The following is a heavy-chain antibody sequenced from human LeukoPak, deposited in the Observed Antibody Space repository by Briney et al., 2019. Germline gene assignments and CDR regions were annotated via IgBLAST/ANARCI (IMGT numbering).Heavy chain of an antibody. Sequence: SETLSLTCTVSGGSISSYYWSWIRQPPGKGLEWIGYIYYSGSTKYNPSLKSRVIISLDTSKNQFSLKLSSVTAADTAVYYCARHGARNYYGSGSYYDNWFDPWGQGTLVTVSS. CDR2: IYYSGST. CDR1: GGSISSYY. CDR3: ARHGARNYYGSGSYYDNWFDP. V-gene: IGHV4-59*01. D-gene: IGHD3-10*01. J-gene: IGHJ5*02.